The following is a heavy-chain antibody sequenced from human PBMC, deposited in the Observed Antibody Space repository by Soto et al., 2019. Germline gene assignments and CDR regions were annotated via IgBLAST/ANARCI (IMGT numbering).Heavy chain of an antibody. CDR2: INTAGTA. Sequence: EVQLLESGGGLVQPGGSLGLSCSASGFTFSTYAMTWVRQAPGKGLEWVSAINTAGTAYYLDSVKGRFTISRDNAKNTLYLQMNGLRAEDTAVYYCAKDWYEDDWGQGTLVTVSS. D-gene: IGHD6-13*01. J-gene: IGHJ4*02. CDR3: AKDWYEDD. CDR1: GFTFSTYA. V-gene: IGHV3-23*01.